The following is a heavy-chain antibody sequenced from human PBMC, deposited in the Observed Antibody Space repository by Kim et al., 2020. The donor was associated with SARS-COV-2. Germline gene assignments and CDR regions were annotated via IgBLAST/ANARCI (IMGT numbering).Heavy chain of an antibody. D-gene: IGHD1-26*01. J-gene: IGHJ4*02. CDR3: ARRVYWGSYYFDY. Sequence: HVTISADKSISTAYLQWSSLKASDTAMYYCARRVYWGSYYFDYWGQGTLVTVSS. V-gene: IGHV5-10-1*01.